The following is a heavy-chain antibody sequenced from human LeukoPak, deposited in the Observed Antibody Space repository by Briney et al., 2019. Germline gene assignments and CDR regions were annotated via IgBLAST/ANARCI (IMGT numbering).Heavy chain of an antibody. CDR3: ARDYDTMYGMDV. CDR2: FDPEDGET. CDR1: GYTLTELS. V-gene: IGHV1-24*01. D-gene: IGHD5-12*01. Sequence: ASVKVSCKVSGYTLTELSMHWVRQAPGKGLEWMGGFDPEDGETIYAQKFQGRVTMTEDTSTDTAYMELSSLRSEDTAVYYCARDYDTMYGMDVWGQGTTVTVSS. J-gene: IGHJ6*02.